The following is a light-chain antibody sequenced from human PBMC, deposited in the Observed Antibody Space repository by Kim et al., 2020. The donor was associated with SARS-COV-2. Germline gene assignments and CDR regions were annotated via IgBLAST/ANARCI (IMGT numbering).Light chain of an antibody. CDR2: DAS. V-gene: IGKV3-11*01. Sequence: SPGERATHSGRASQSVSSYLAWYQQKPGKAPRLLIYDASNRATGIPARFSGSGSETDFTLTISSLEPEDFAVYYCQQRSNWPYGTFGQGTKVDIK. CDR3: QQRSNWPYGT. CDR1: QSVSSY. J-gene: IGKJ1*01.